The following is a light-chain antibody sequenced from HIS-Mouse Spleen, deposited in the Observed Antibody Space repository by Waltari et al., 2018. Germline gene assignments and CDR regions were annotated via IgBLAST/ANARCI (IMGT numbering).Light chain of an antibody. CDR2: EDS. Sequence: SYELTQPPSVSVSPGQTARITCSGDALPKKYAYWYQQKSGQAPVLVIYEDSKRPSGIHEGLFGSSSGTMATLTISGAQVEDEADYYCYSTDSSGNHRVFGGGTKLTVL. CDR1: ALPKKY. V-gene: IGLV3-10*01. J-gene: IGLJ2*01. CDR3: YSTDSSGNHRV.